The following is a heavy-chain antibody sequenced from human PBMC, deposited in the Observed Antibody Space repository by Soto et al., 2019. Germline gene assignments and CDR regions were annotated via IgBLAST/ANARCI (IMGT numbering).Heavy chain of an antibody. Sequence: SQTLSLTCAISGDSVSSNSAAWNWIRQSPSRGLEWLGRTYYRSKWYNDYAVSVKSRITINPDTSKNQFSLQLNSVTPEDTAVYYCARASCSGGSCWAWSNWFDPWGQGTLVTVS. CDR2: TYYRSKWYN. CDR1: GDSVSSNSAA. V-gene: IGHV6-1*01. D-gene: IGHD2-15*01. CDR3: ARASCSGGSCWAWSNWFDP. J-gene: IGHJ5*02.